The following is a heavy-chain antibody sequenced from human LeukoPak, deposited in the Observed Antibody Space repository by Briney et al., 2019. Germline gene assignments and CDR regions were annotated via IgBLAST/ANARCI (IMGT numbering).Heavy chain of an antibody. V-gene: IGHV4-59*06. CDR1: GGSISSYY. D-gene: IGHD3-22*01. J-gene: IGHJ4*02. Sequence: NPSETLSLTCTVSGGSISSYYWSWIRQPPGKGLEWIGYIYYSGSTYYNPSLKSRVTISVDTSKNQFSLKLSSVTAADTAVYYCARAPYYYDSSGYWETAFDYWGQGTLVTVSS. CDR3: ARAPYYYDSSGYWETAFDY. CDR2: IYYSGST.